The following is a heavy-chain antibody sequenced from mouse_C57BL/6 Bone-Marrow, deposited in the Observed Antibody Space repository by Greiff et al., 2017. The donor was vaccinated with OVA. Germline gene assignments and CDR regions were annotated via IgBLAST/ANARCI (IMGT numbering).Heavy chain of an antibody. CDR3: VQIGGFDWYFDV. J-gene: IGHJ1*03. CDR1: GYSFTDYN. Sequence: VQLQQSGPELVKPGASVKISCKASGYSFTDYNMNWVKQSNGKSLEWLGVINPNYGTTSYNQKFKGKATLTVDQSSSTAYMQLNSLTSEDSAVYYCVQIGGFDWYFDVWGTGTTVTVSS. CDR2: INPNYGTT. V-gene: IGHV1-39*01.